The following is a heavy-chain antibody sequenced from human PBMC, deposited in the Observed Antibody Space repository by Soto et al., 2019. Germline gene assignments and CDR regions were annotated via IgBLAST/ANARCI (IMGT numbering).Heavy chain of an antibody. J-gene: IGHJ4*02. V-gene: IGHV3-21*01. CDR1: GFTFTTDS. CDR3: ARDKYGDYASDY. CDR2: ISSTSSYI. D-gene: IGHD4-17*01. Sequence: PGGALRLSCAASGFTFTTDSLNWVRQAPGKGLEWVASISSTSSYIYYADSLKGRFTISRDNAKNSLYLQMNSLRAEDTAVYYCARDKYGDYASDYWGQGTLVTVSS.